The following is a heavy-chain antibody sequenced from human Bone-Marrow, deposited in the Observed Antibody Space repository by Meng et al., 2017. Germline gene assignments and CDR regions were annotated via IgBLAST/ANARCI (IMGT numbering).Heavy chain of an antibody. D-gene: IGHD3-9*01. J-gene: IGHJ4*02. CDR1: GGSISSSSYY. CDR2: IYYSGST. Sequence: SETLSLTCTVSGGSISSSSYYWGWIRQHPGKGMEWIGSIYYSGSTYYNSSLKSRVTISVDTSKNQFSLKLSSVTAADKAVYYYERAYDIPINDYWGQGTLVTVSS. CDR3: ERAYDIPINDY. V-gene: IGHV4-39*07.